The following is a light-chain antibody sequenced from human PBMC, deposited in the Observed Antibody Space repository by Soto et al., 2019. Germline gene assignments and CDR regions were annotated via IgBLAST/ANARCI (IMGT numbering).Light chain of an antibody. CDR3: QQYNTWPPIT. J-gene: IGKJ5*01. CDR1: QSVSSN. CDR2: GAS. V-gene: IGKV3-15*01. Sequence: EIVMTQSPATLSVSPAERATLSCRASQSVSSNLAWYQQKPGQAPRLLIFGASTRATGIPARFSGSGSGTEFTLTISSLQSEDFAVHYCQQYNTWPPITFGPGTRLDIK.